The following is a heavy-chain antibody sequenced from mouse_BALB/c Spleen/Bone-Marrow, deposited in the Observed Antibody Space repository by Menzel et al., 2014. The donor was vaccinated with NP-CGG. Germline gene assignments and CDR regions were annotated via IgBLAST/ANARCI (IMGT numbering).Heavy chain of an antibody. Sequence: DVHLVESGGGLVQPGGSLNLSCAASGFDFSRYWMSWARQAPGIGQELIGVINPGSSTINYTPPLKEKFNIPRENAKNTMYLQMSKVRAEDKALYYGARLAVWGAMEYWGQGTSVTVSS. CDR1: GFDFSRYW. CDR2: INPGSSTI. V-gene: IGHV4-2*02. D-gene: IGHD2-10*02. J-gene: IGHJ4*01. CDR3: ARLAVWGAMEY.